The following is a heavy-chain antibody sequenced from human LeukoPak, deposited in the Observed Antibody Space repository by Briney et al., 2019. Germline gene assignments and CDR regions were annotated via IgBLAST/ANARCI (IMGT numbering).Heavy chain of an antibody. J-gene: IGHJ4*01. CDR2: MRCDRNNK. Sequence: GGSLTPSCAAAAFAFSNYCTECARLPPRNGLELVGFMRCDRNNKYYTESLKGTFTISRDNSRNTLYLQINSLSAGDTAVYSCARGSGCGYHSEGPKYWGRGTLVTVSS. D-gene: IGHD5-12*01. CDR3: ARGSGCGYHSEGPKY. V-gene: IGHV3-30*02. CDR1: AFAFSNYC.